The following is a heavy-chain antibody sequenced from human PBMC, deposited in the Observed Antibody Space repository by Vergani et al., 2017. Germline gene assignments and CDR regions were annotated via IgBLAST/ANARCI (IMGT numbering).Heavy chain of an antibody. V-gene: IGHV3-21*04. Sequence: EVQLVESGGGLVKPGGSLRLSCAASGFTFSSYSMNWVRQAPGKGLDWVSSISSSSSYIYYADSVKGRFTISRDNSKNTLSLQMNSLTAEDTAIYYCAGPQGTSAYYYGGFDYWGQGILVTVSS. CDR1: GFTFSSYS. D-gene: IGHD3-22*01. J-gene: IGHJ4*02. CDR3: AGPQGTSAYYYGGFDY. CDR2: ISSSSSYI.